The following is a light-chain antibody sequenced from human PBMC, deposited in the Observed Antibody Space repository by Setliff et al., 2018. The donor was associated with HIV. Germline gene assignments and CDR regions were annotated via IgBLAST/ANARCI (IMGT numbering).Light chain of an antibody. J-gene: IGLJ1*01. CDR1: SSDVGYYES. CDR3: SSYRSGNIGV. V-gene: IGLV2-14*03. Sequence: QSVLTQPASVSGPPGQSITISCTGSSSDVGYYESVSWYQHHPGEVPKLIIYDVTKRPSGVSSRFSGSKSGNTASLTISGLRAEDEADYYCSSYRSGNIGVFGGGTKVTVL. CDR2: DVT.